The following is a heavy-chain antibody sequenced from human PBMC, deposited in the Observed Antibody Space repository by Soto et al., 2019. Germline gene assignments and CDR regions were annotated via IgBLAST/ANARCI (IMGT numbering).Heavy chain of an antibody. J-gene: IGHJ4*02. CDR1: GGSISSDY. V-gene: IGHV4-59*08. CDR2: IHSGST. Sequence: QVQLQESGPGLVKPSGTLSLTCTVSGGSISSDYWNWIRQPPGKGLEWIGYIHSGSTTYSASLRSLVTISVDTSKNQFSLKLSSVTAADTAGYFCARHDGSRSTDYWGQGTLVTVSS. CDR3: ARHDGSRSTDY. D-gene: IGHD3-10*01.